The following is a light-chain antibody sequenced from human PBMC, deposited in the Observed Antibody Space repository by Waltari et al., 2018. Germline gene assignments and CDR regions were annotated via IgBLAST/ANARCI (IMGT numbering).Light chain of an antibody. J-gene: IGLJ3*02. CDR3: QSYYNNLRAWV. V-gene: IGLV1-40*01. Sequence: YQQFPGTAPKVLIYANENRPSGIPDRFSASKSGTSASLTITGLQTEDEADYYCQSYYNNLRAWVFGGGTKVTVL. CDR2: ANE.